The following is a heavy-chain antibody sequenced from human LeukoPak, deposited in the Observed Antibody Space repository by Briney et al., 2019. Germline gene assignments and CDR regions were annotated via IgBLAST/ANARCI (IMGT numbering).Heavy chain of an antibody. CDR2: IYSGGST. D-gene: IGHD6-19*01. CDR3: ARVRAVADLDYYYYMDV. Sequence: GGSLRLSCAASGFTVSSNYMSWVRQAPGKGLEWVSVIYSGGSTYYADSVKGRFTISRDNSKNTLYLQMNSLRAEDTAVYYCARVRAVADLDYYYYMDVWRKGTTVTVSS. V-gene: IGHV3-53*01. J-gene: IGHJ6*03. CDR1: GFTVSSNY.